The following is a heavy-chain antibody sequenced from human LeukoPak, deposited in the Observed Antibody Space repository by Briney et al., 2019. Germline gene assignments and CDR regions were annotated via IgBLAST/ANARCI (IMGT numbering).Heavy chain of an antibody. D-gene: IGHD5-18*01. Sequence: SETLSLTCIVSGGSINNGDYYWSWIRQPPGTGLEWIGYIYYSGSTYYNPSLKSRVTISVDTSKNQFSLKLSSVTAADTAVYYCARRVDTAMVIDYWGQGTLVTVSS. CDR2: IYYSGST. CDR3: ARRVDTAMVIDY. CDR1: GGSINNGDYY. V-gene: IGHV4-39*01. J-gene: IGHJ4*02.